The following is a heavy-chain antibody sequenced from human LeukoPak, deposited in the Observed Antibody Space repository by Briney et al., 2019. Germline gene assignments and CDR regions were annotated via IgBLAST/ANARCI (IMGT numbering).Heavy chain of an antibody. D-gene: IGHD6-19*01. J-gene: IGHJ4*02. Sequence: GGSLRLSCAASGFTFNNYAVSWVRQAPGKGLEWVSGISGSGGTTHHTDSVKGRFTISRDNSKNTLHLQMNSLRAEDTAVYYCARVGNRSGWGFFDYWGQGTLVTVSS. CDR3: ARVGNRSGWGFFDY. CDR1: GFTFNNYA. CDR2: ISGSGGTT. V-gene: IGHV3-23*01.